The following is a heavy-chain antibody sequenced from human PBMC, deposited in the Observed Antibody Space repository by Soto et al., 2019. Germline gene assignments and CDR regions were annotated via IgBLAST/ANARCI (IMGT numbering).Heavy chain of an antibody. CDR3: ARERYSGYDRGLDYLDY. V-gene: IGHV4-34*01. D-gene: IGHD5-12*01. J-gene: IGHJ4*02. CDR2: INHSGST. CDR1: GGSFSGYY. Sequence: SETLSLTCAVYGGSFSGYYWSWIRQPPGKGLEWIGEINHSGSTKYNPSLKSRVTISVDTSKNQFSLKLSSVTAADTDVYYCARERYSGYDRGLDYLDYWGQGTLVTVSS.